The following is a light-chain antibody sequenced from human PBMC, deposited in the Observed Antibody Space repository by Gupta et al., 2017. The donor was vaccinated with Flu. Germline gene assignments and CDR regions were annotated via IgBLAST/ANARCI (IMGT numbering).Light chain of an antibody. CDR1: KGIRSD. CDR3: LQDNLYPWT. J-gene: IGKJ1*01. V-gene: IGKV1-6*01. CDR2: AAS. Sequence: VGDRVTITCRASKGIRSDLSWYQQKPGKATKLLIYAASSLQSGVPSRFSGSESGTDFTLTISSLQTEDFATYYCLQDNLYPWTFGQGSKVEVK.